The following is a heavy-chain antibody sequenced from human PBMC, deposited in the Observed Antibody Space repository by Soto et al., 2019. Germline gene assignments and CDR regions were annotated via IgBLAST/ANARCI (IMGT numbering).Heavy chain of an antibody. D-gene: IGHD6-19*01. J-gene: IGHJ4*02. Sequence: TLSLTCTVSGGSISSYYWSWIRQPPGKGLEWIGYIYYSGSTNYNPSLKSRVTISVDTSKNQFSLKLSSVTAADTAVYYCAREGAVAYWGQGTLVTVSS. CDR1: GGSISSYY. V-gene: IGHV4-59*01. CDR2: IYYSGST. CDR3: AREGAVAY.